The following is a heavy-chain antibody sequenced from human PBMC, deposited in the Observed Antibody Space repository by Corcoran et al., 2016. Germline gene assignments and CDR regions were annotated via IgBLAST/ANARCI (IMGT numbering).Heavy chain of an antibody. D-gene: IGHD1-26*01. CDR2: IFYSGNT. V-gene: IGHV4-59*01. Sequence: QVQLQESGPGLVKPSETLSLTCTVSGGSISTYYWTWLRQPPGKGLEWIGYIFYSGNTNHHPSLKSRVTISVDTSKNQFSLKLSSVTAADTAVYYCARAQWGYFDYWGQGTLVTVSS. J-gene: IGHJ4*02. CDR1: GGSISTYY. CDR3: ARAQWGYFDY.